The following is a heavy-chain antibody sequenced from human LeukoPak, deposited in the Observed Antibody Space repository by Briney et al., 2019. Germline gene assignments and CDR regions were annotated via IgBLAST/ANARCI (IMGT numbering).Heavy chain of an antibody. CDR1: GYTLTELS. CDR3: ATAPRRNSSGWYPSGWPKYYYYYYMDV. V-gene: IGHV1-24*01. Sequence: ALVKVSCKVSGYTLTELSMHWVRQAPGKGLEWMGGFDPEDGETIYAQKFQGRVTMTEDTSTDTAYMELSSLRSEDTAVYYCATAPRRNSSGWYPSGWPKYYYYYYMDVWGKGTTVTVSS. J-gene: IGHJ6*03. D-gene: IGHD6-19*01. CDR2: FDPEDGET.